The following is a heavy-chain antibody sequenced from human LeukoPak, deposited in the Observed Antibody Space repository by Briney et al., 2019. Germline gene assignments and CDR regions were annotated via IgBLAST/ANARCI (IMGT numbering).Heavy chain of an antibody. J-gene: IGHJ3*01. Sequence: QPGRSLRLSCAASGFTFSSYGMHWVRQAPGKGLEWVALIWYDGSNTKYADSVKGRFTISRDNSENTVYLQVNSLRAEDTAVYYCARVLSDLRDDSFDVWGQGTMVTVSS. CDR3: ARVLSDLRDDSFDV. CDR1: GFTFSSYG. V-gene: IGHV3-33*01. CDR2: IWYDGSNT.